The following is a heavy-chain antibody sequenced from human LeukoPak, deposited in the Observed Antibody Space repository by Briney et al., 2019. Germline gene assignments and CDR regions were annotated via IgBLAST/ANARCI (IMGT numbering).Heavy chain of an antibody. J-gene: IGHJ4*02. CDR1: GFTFNAFG. Sequence: GGSLRLSCAASGFTFNAFGMNWVRQAPGKGLEWVSYIGTTSGAIYYADSVKGRFTISRDNSKNTLYLQMNSLRTEDTAVYYCAKDAGDQGYFDYWGQGTLVTVSS. D-gene: IGHD3-16*01. V-gene: IGHV3-48*01. CDR2: IGTTSGAI. CDR3: AKDAGDQGYFDY.